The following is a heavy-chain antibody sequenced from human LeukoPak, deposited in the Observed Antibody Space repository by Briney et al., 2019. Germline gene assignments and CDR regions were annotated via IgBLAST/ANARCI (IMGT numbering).Heavy chain of an antibody. D-gene: IGHD3-16*01. CDR3: AKDQYYDYVWGSSTLDY. CDR2: ISGSGGST. V-gene: IGHV3-23*01. CDR1: GFTFSSYA. Sequence: GGSLRLSCAASGFTFSSYAMSWVRQAPGKGLGWVSAISGSGGSTYYADSVKGRFTISRDNSKNTLYLQMNSLRAEDTAVYYCAKDQYYDYVWGSSTLDYWGQGTLVTVSS. J-gene: IGHJ4*02.